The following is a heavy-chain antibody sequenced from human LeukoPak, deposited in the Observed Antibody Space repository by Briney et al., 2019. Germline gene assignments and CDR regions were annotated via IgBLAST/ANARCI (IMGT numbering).Heavy chain of an antibody. V-gene: IGHV3-53*01. CDR1: GFTVSSNY. J-gene: IGHJ6*02. CDR3: ARDGSYYGMDV. CDR2: IYSGGST. Sequence: GGSLRLSCAASGFTVSSNYMSWVRQAPGKGLEWVPVIYSGGSTYYADSVKGRFTISRDNSKNTLYLQMNSLRAEDTAVYYCARDGSYYGMDVWGQGTTVTVSS.